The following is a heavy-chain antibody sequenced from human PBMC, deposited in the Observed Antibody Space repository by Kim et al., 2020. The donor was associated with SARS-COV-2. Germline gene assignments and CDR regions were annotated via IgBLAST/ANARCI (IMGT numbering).Heavy chain of an antibody. J-gene: IGHJ4*02. V-gene: IGHV3-30-3*01. CDR2: ISYDGSNK. CDR1: GFTFSSYA. CDR3: ARDLIWLLAWYFDY. D-gene: IGHD3-9*01. Sequence: GGSLRLSCAASGFTFSSYAMHWVRQAPGKGLEWVAVISYDGSNKYYADSVKGRFTISRDNSKNTLYLQMNSLRAEDTAVYYCARDLIWLLAWYFDYWGQGTLVTVSS.